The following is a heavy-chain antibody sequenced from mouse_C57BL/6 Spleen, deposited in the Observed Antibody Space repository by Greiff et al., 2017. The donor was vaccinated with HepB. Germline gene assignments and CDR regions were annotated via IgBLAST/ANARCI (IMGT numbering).Heavy chain of an antibody. CDR2: IDPSDSYT. V-gene: IGHV1-50*01. CDR3: ASWGFRRGAWFAY. Sequence: VQLQQSGAELVKPGASVKLSCKASGYTFTSYWMQWVKQRPGQGLEWIGEIDPSDSYTNYNQKFKGKATLTVDTSSSTAYMQLSSLTSEDSAVYYCASWGFRRGAWFAYWGQGTLVTVSA. CDR1: GYTFTSYW. J-gene: IGHJ3*01.